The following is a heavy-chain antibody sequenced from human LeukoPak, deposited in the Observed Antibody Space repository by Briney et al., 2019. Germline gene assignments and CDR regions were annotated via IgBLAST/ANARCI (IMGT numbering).Heavy chain of an antibody. D-gene: IGHD6-19*01. V-gene: IGHV3-66*01. CDR3: ARDRAVAGTGGAFDI. Sequence: PGGSLRLSCVGSGFTVSSNYMGWVRQAPGKGLEWVSTIYSGGSTYYADSVKGRFTISRDNSKNTLYLQMNSLRAEDTAVYYCARDRAVAGTGGAFDIWGQGTMVTVSS. J-gene: IGHJ3*02. CDR1: GFTVSSNY. CDR2: IYSGGST.